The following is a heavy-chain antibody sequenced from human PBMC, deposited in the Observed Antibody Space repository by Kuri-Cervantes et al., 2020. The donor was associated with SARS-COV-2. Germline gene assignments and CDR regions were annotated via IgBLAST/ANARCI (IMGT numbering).Heavy chain of an antibody. V-gene: IGHV3-74*01. Sequence: GESLKISCAASGFTFSSYWMHWVRQAPGKGLVWVSRINSDGSSTSYADSVKGRFTISRDNSKNTLYLQMNSLGAEDTAVYYCARDPKWELNYYFDYWGQGTLVTVSS. D-gene: IGHD1-26*01. CDR1: GFTFSSYW. J-gene: IGHJ4*02. CDR3: ARDPKWELNYYFDY. CDR2: INSDGSST.